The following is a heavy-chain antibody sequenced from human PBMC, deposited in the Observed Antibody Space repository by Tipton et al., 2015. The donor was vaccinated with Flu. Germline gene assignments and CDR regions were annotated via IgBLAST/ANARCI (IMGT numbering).Heavy chain of an antibody. CDR2: IYYSGSM. D-gene: IGHD3-16*01. V-gene: IGHV4-59*11. Sequence: TLSLTCTVSGGSISSHYWSWIRQPPGKGLEWIGYIYYSGSMSYNPSLKSRVTISVDTSKNQFSLKLSSVTAADTAVYYCAREWGDAFDIWGQGTMVTVSS. CDR3: AREWGDAFDI. CDR1: GGSISSHY. J-gene: IGHJ3*02.